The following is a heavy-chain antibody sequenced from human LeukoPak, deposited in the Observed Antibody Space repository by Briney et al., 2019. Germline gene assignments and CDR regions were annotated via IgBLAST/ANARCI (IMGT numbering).Heavy chain of an antibody. CDR3: AKAAGYYFDY. Sequence: GGSLRLSCAASGFTFSSYNMRWVRQAPGKGLEWVSTITPSGGSTYYADSVKGRFTISRDNSINTLHLQMNSLRAEDTAVYYCAKAAGYYFDYWGQGTLVTVSS. CDR2: ITPSGGST. J-gene: IGHJ4*02. V-gene: IGHV3-23*01. D-gene: IGHD5-12*01. CDR1: GFTFSSYN.